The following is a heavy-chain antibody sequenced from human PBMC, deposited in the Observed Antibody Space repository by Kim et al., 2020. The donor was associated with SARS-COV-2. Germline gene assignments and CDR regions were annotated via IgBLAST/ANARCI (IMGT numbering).Heavy chain of an antibody. D-gene: IGHD6-19*01. CDR1: GFTFSSYW. CDR3: ARDGDLYSSGKDAFDI. V-gene: IGHV3-7*01. Sequence: GGSLRLSCAASGFTFSSYWMTWVRQAPGKGLEWVANIKQDGNQKYDVDSVKGRFTISRYNAKNLLYLQMNSRRAEDTAVYYCARDGDLYSSGKDAFDIWGQGTMVTVSS. J-gene: IGHJ3*02. CDR2: IKQDGNQK.